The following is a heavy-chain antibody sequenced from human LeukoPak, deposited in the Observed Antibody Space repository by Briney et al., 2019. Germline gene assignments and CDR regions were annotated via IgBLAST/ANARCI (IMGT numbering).Heavy chain of an antibody. CDR1: GYTFTSYY. CDR3: ARTKTPGGVNSSGWYYFDY. D-gene: IGHD6-19*01. V-gene: IGHV1-46*01. J-gene: IGHJ4*02. CDR2: VNPSGGST. Sequence: ASVKVSCKASGYTFTSYYMHWVRQAPGQGLEWMGIVNPSGGSTSYAQKFQGRVTMTRDMSMSTVYMELSSLRSEDTAVYYCARTKTPGGVNSSGWYYFDYWGQGTLVTVSS.